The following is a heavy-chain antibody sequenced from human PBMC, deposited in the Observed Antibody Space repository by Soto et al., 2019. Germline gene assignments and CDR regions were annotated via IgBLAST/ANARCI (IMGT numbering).Heavy chain of an antibody. D-gene: IGHD3-16*01. Sequence: QVQVVQSGAEVKRPGSSVNVSCKASGGYFNNRQTLNSYPISWVRQAPRQGLEWMGGIIPLFGTTNYAQRFQGRVTITADKSTSTTYLELNNVTSAHTAVYYCAKSWGGEIYYYHYAVDVWGQGTTVTVSS. J-gene: IGHJ6*02. V-gene: IGHV1-69*06. CDR2: IIPLFGTT. CDR3: AKSWGGEIYYYHYAVDV. CDR1: GGYFNNRQTLNSYP.